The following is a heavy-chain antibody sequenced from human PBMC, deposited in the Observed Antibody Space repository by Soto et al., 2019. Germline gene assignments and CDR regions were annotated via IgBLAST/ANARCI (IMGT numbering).Heavy chain of an antibody. CDR1: GFTVSSYY. J-gene: IGHJ4*02. V-gene: IGHV3-66*01. CDR3: ATDYSLWRSYYTGY. CDR2: IYSGGST. D-gene: IGHD3-10*01. Sequence: EVQLLESGGGLVQPGGSLRLSCAASGFTVSSYYMSWVRQAPGKGLEWVSAIYSGGSTYYEDSAKGRFTICRDNSKNTLYLQMNSMRAENTALYYGATDYSLWRSYYTGYWGQGTLVTVSS.